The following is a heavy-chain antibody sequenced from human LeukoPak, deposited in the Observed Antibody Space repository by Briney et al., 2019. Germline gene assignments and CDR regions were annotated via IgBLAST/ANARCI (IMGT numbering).Heavy chain of an antibody. CDR1: GGSISSSSYY. Sequence: SETLSLTCTVSGGSISSSSYYWGWIRQPPGKGLEWIGSIYYSGSTYYNPSLKSRVTISVDTSKNQFSLKLSSVTAADTAVYYCARLSGYSYGYPDYFDYRGQGTLVTVSS. J-gene: IGHJ4*02. CDR2: IYYSGST. D-gene: IGHD5-18*01. V-gene: IGHV4-39*01. CDR3: ARLSGYSYGYPDYFDY.